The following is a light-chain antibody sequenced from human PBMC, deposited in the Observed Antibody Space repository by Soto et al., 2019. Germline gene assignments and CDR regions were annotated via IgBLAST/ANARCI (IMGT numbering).Light chain of an antibody. CDR3: QHYYGDPPT. J-gene: IGKJ3*01. Sequence: DIQMTQSPSSLSAFVGDRVAITCQASQDIANYSNWYQQKPGKAPHLLIYDASTLEIGVPLRFSGSVYGTDFTLTISSLQNEDIATYYCQHYYGDPPTFGPGTKVDIQ. CDR1: QDIANY. CDR2: DAS. V-gene: IGKV1-33*01.